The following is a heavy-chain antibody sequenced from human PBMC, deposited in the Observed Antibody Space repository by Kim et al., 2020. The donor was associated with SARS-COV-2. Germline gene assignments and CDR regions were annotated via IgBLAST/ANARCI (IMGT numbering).Heavy chain of an antibody. J-gene: IGHJ3*02. CDR3: TRDPPYSNSWWDAFDI. D-gene: IGHD6-13*01. CDR2: IRSKANSYAT. Sequence: GGSLRLSCAASGFTFSSSAMYWVRQAPGKGLEWVGRIRSKANSYATSYAASVEGRFTISRDDSKNTVYLQMHSLKTEDTAMYYCTRDPPYSNSWWDAFDIWGQGTMVTVSS. CDR1: GFTFSSSA. V-gene: IGHV3-73*01.